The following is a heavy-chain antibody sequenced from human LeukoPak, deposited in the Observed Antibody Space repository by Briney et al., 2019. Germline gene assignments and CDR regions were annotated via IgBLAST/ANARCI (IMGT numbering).Heavy chain of an antibody. J-gene: IGHJ4*02. Sequence: PGGSLRLSCTVSGFTFSSYAMSWVRQAPGMGLEWVSYISGSGGSTYYADSVKGRFTISRDNSKNTLSLQMNSLRAEDTAVYYCAKDLHTSHCCLPFDYWGQGTLVTVSS. CDR3: AKDLHTSHCCLPFDY. CDR2: ISGSGGST. D-gene: IGHD2-2*01. CDR1: GFTFSSYA. V-gene: IGHV3-23*01.